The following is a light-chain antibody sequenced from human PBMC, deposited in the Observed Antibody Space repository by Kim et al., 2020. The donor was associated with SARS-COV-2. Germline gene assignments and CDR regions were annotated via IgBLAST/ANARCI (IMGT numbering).Light chain of an antibody. CDR3: QAWDSSTADYV. J-gene: IGLJ1*01. CDR2: QDT. CDR1: KLGDKY. Sequence: SYELTQPPSVSVSPGQTASITCSGDKLGDKYACWYQQKAGQSPVLVIYQDTIRPSGIPERFSGSNSGNTATLTISGTQAMDEADYYCQAWDSSTADYVFG. V-gene: IGLV3-1*01.